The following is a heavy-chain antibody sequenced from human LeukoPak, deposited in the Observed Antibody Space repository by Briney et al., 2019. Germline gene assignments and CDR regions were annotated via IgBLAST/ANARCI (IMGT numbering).Heavy chain of an antibody. CDR2: INPNSGGT. CDR1: GYTSTGYY. V-gene: IGHV1-2*02. Sequence: ASVEVSCKASGYTSTGYYMHWVRQAPGQGLEWMGWINPNSGGTNYAQKFQGRVTMTRDTSISTAYMELSRLRSDDTAVYYCARDSGYYDSSGYYPFDYWGQGTLVTVSS. J-gene: IGHJ4*02. CDR3: ARDSGYYDSSGYYPFDY. D-gene: IGHD3-22*01.